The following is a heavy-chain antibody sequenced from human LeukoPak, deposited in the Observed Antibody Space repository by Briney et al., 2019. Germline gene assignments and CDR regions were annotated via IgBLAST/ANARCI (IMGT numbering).Heavy chain of an antibody. CDR1: GGSISSGSYY. CDR3: ACLTTADAFDI. J-gene: IGHJ3*02. V-gene: IGHV4-61*01. D-gene: IGHD3-22*01. Sequence: PSETLSLTCTVSGGSISSGSYYWSWIRQPPGKGLEWIGYIYDSGSTNYNPSLKSRVTISVDTSKNQFSLKLSSVTAADTAVYYCACLTTADAFDIWGQGTMVTVSS. CDR2: IYDSGST.